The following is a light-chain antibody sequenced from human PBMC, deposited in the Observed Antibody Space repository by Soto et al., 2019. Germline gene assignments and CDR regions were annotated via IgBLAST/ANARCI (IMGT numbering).Light chain of an antibody. CDR2: GAS. CDR1: QYVSSF. Sequence: EIVLTQSPATLSLSPGERATLSCRASQYVSSFLAWYQQKAGQSPMLLIYGASSRATGIPDRFSGSGSGTDFTLTIRRPEPEDFAVYYCQQYGSSGTFGQGTKVDIK. CDR3: QQYGSSGT. J-gene: IGKJ1*01. V-gene: IGKV3-20*01.